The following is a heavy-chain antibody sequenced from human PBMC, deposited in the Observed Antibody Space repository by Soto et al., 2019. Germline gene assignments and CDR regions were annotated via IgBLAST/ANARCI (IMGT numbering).Heavy chain of an antibody. CDR2: IYHGGST. D-gene: IGHD3-22*01. CDR3: ARVGPWVPYYYDSSPYTFENWFDP. Sequence: PSETLSLTSAVSGYSISSGYYWGWLRQPPGKGLEWIGGIYHGGSTYYSPSLNSRVTLSIDMTNNLVSLILNSVTAADTAVYYCARVGPWVPYYYDSSPYTFENWFDPWGQGTLVTVSS. J-gene: IGHJ5*02. CDR1: GYSISSGYY. V-gene: IGHV4-38-2*01.